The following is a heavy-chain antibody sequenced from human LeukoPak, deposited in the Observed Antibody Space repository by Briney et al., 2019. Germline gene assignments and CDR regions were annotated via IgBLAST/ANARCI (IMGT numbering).Heavy chain of an antibody. CDR1: GGSISSYY. CDR3: ASGDANTAAAFDI. CDR2: IYTSGST. Sequence: KPSETLSLTCTVSGGSISSYYWSWIRQPAGKGLEWIGRIYTSGSTKCNPSLESRVTMSVDTSKNQVSLRLSSVTAADTAVYCCASGDANTAAAFDIWGQGTMVTVSS. D-gene: IGHD4-17*01. J-gene: IGHJ3*02. V-gene: IGHV4-4*07.